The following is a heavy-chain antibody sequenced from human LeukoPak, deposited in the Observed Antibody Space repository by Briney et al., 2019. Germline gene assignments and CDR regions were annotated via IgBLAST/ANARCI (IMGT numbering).Heavy chain of an antibody. D-gene: IGHD3-22*01. V-gene: IGHV1-2*02. J-gene: IGHJ4*02. Sequence: ASVKVSCKASGYIFTGYYMHWVRQDPGQGLEWMGWISPHSGGTNYAQEFQGRLTMTLDTSISTVYMELSRLRSDDTAVYYCARVSRLYYDTSGRIFDYWGQRTRVTVSS. CDR2: ISPHSGGT. CDR1: GYIFTGYY. CDR3: ARVSRLYYDTSGRIFDY.